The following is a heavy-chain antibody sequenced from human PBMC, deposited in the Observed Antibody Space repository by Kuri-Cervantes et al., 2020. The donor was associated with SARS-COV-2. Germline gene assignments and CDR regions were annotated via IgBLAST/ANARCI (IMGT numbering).Heavy chain of an antibody. CDR2: ISRSSSTI. CDR3: AKLQPFHSGYDDY. Sequence: GVLKISCAASGFTFSDYNMNWVRQAPRKGLEWVSYISRSSSTIYYADSVKGRFTSSRDNAKNSLYLQMNSLRAEDTAVYYCAKLQPFHSGYDDYWGQGTLVTVSS. V-gene: IGHV3-48*01. CDR1: GFTFSDYN. D-gene: IGHD3-22*01. J-gene: IGHJ4*02.